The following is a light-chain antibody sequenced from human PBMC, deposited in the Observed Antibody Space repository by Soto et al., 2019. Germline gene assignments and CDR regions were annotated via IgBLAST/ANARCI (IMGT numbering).Light chain of an antibody. J-gene: IGLJ2*01. Sequence: QSALTQPASVSGSPGQSITISCTGASTDLESHNLVSWYQQHPGEGPKLVIYEATKRPSGVSTRFSGSKSSNTASLTISGLQPEDEAHYHCCSYATATLLFGGGTKVTVL. V-gene: IGLV2-23*01. CDR3: CSYATATLL. CDR2: EAT. CDR1: STDLESHNL.